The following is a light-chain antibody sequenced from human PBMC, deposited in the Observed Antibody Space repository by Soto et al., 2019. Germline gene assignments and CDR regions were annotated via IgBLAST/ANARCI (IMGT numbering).Light chain of an antibody. CDR3: QQYGSSPDT. J-gene: IGKJ2*01. CDR1: QSVSSNY. Sequence: EIVLTQSPCTLSVSPGERATLSCRASQSVSSNYLAWYQQKPGQALRLLIYGASSRATGIPDRFSGSGSGTDFTLTISRLEPEDFAVYYCQQYGSSPDTFGQGTKLEIK. CDR2: GAS. V-gene: IGKV3-20*01.